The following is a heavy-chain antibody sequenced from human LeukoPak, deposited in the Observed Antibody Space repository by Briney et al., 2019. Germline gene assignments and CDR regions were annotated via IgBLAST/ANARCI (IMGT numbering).Heavy chain of an antibody. V-gene: IGHV3-33*08. D-gene: IGHD3-22*01. CDR2: IWYDGSSK. J-gene: IGHJ3*02. CDR3: ASPYDNSGQNAFEI. Sequence: GGSLRLSCAASGFTFSSYAMHWVRQAPGKGLEWVAVIWYDGSSKYYADSVKGRFTISRDNSKNTLSLQMNSLRVEDTAVYYCASPYDNSGQNAFEIWGQGTMVTVSP. CDR1: GFTFSSYA.